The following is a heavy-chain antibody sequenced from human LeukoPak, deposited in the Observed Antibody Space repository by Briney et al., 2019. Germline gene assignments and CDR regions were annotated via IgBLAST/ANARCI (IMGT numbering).Heavy chain of an antibody. CDR2: INPNRGST. CDR3: ASNGYCRGGSCYLLDY. Sequence: ASVKVSFKSSVYTATSYYIHWLRQPPGQGLEWMGIINPNRGSTSYAQKFQGRVTMTRDTSTSTVYMELSSLRSEDTAVYYCASNGYCRGGSCYLLDYWGQGTLVTVSS. D-gene: IGHD2-15*01. V-gene: IGHV1-46*01. CDR1: VYTATSYY. J-gene: IGHJ4*02.